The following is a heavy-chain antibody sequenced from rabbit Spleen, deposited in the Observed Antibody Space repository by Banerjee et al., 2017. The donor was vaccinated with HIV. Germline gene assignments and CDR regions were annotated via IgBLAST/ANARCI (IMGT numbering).Heavy chain of an antibody. CDR1: GFSFSSIYY. CDR2: IYNVDSGST. J-gene: IGHJ4*01. V-gene: IGHV1S40*01. CDR3: ARDLVAVIGWNFNL. D-gene: IGHD1-1*01. Sequence: QSLEESGGDLVKPGASLTLTCTASGFSFSSIYYMCWVRQAPGKGLEWIACIYNVDSGSTYYASWAKGRFIMSRTSSTTVTLQMTSLTVADTATYFFARDLVAVIGWNFNLWGPGTLVTVS.